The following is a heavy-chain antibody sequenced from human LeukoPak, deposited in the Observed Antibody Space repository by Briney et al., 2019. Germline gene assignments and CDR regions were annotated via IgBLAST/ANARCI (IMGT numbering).Heavy chain of an antibody. V-gene: IGHV4-38-2*01. Sequence: SETLSLACAVSGYSISSGYYWGWIRQPPGKGLEWIGSIYHSGSTYYNPSLKSRVTISVDTSKNQFSLTLSSVTAADTAVYYCARGDTAMAHYFTTGAREPWSPSPQ. D-gene: IGHD5-18*01. CDR1: GYSISSGYY. CDR2: IYHSGST. J-gene: IGHJ4*02. CDR3: ARGDTAMAHYFTT.